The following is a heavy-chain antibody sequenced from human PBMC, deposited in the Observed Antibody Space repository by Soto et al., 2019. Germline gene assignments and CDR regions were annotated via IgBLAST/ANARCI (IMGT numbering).Heavy chain of an antibody. CDR1: GFTFRSYG. V-gene: IGHV3-30*18. CDR2: ISYDGTNK. D-gene: IGHD2-21*01. J-gene: IGHJ6*02. Sequence: QVQLVESGGGVVQPGRSLRLSCAASGFTFRSYGIHWARQAPGKGLEWVAVISYDGTNKYYADSVKGLFNISRDNSKNTLYLQMNRLRVEDTAVYYCAKDILHSDPYAMDVWGQGTTVTVSS. CDR3: AKDILHSDPYAMDV.